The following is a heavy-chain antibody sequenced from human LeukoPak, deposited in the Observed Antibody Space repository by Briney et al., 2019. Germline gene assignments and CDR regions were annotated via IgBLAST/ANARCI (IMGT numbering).Heavy chain of an antibody. CDR1: GYTFTSYD. D-gene: IGHD3-22*01. J-gene: IGHJ6*03. V-gene: IGHV1-8*03. Sequence: ASVKVSCTASGYTFTSYDINWVRQATGQGLEWMGWMNPNSGNTGYAQKFQGRVTITRNTSISTAYMELSSLRSEDTAVYYCARRLWYYYDSSGYAGYYYYMDVWGKGTTVTVSS. CDR3: ARRLWYYYDSSGYAGYYYYMDV. CDR2: MNPNSGNT.